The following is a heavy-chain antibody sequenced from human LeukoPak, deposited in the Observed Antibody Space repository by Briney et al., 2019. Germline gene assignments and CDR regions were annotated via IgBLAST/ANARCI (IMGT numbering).Heavy chain of an antibody. Sequence: GGSLRLSCAASGFTVSSNYMSWVRQAPGKGLEWVSAISGSSDSTYYADSVKGRFTICRDNSKNTLYLQMNSLRAEDTAVYYCAREPSHWGQGTLVTVSS. V-gene: IGHV3-23*01. CDR1: GFTVSSNY. J-gene: IGHJ4*02. CDR2: ISGSSDST. CDR3: AREPSH.